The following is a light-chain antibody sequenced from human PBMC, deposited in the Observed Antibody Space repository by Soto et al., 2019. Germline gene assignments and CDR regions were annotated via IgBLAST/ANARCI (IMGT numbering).Light chain of an antibody. CDR3: QQSYTTPWT. CDR1: QSISAY. Sequence: DIQMTQSPSSLSASVGDRVTITCRASQSISAYLNWYQQKPGKAPSLLIYAASSLQSGVPSRFSGSGSGTDFSLTISSLQPADFATYYCQQSYTTPWTFGQGTKVEIK. J-gene: IGKJ1*01. V-gene: IGKV1-39*01. CDR2: AAS.